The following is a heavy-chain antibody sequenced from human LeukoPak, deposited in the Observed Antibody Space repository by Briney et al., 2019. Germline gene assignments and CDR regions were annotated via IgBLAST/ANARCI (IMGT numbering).Heavy chain of an antibody. V-gene: IGHV3-33*01. J-gene: IGHJ4*02. Sequence: PGRSLRLSCAASGFTFSSYGMHWVRQAPGKGLEWVAVIWYDGSNKYYADSVKGRFTISRDNSKNTLYLQMNSLRAEDTAVYYCARDGGEDYVWGMTYRPDHFDYWGQGTLVTVSS. CDR2: IWYDGSNK. D-gene: IGHD3-16*01. CDR3: ARDGGEDYVWGMTYRPDHFDY. CDR1: GFTFSSYG.